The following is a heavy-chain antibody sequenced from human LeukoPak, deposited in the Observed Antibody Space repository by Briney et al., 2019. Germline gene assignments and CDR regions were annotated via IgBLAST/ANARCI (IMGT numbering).Heavy chain of an antibody. CDR1: GFTFSSYA. V-gene: IGHV3-23*01. J-gene: IGHJ4*02. CDR2: ISGSGGST. D-gene: IGHD2-2*01. Sequence: GGSLRLSCAASGFTFSSYAMSWVRQAPGKGLEWVSAISGSGGSTYYADPVKGRFTISRDNSKNTLYLQMNSLRAEDTAVYYCAISRVVPAASPFDYWGQGTLVTVSS. CDR3: AISRVVPAASPFDY.